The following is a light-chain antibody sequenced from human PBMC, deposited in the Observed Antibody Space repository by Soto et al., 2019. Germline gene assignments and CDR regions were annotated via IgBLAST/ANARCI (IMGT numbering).Light chain of an antibody. J-gene: IGKJ2*01. CDR2: AAS. CDR1: QAINNY. CDR3: QNYKSAPNT. V-gene: IGKV1-27*01. Sequence: DIQMTQSPSSLSASVRDRVTITCRASQAINNYLAWYQQKPGKVPKLLIYAASTLQPGVQSRFSGRGSGTVFTLTINSLQPEDVATYYCQNYKSAPNTFGRGTRLEIK.